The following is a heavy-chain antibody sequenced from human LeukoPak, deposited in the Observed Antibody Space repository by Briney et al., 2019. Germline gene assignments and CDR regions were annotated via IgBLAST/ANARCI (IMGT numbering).Heavy chain of an antibody. D-gene: IGHD3-10*01. CDR1: GGSISSSXYX. CDR2: IXXXXXX. Sequence: SETLSLTCTVSGGSISSSXYXXXWIRQPXXXXXXXIGSIXXXXXXYYXPSXXXXXXXSVDTSKNQFSLNLSSVPASDTAVYYCARRGGSGRSFDCWGQGILVTVSS. CDR3: ARRGGSGRSFDC. J-gene: IGHJ4*02. V-gene: IGHV4-39*01.